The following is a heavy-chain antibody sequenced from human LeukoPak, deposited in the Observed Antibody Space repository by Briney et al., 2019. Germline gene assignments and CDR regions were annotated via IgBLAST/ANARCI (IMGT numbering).Heavy chain of an antibody. Sequence: GGSLRLSCAASGFTFSSYAMDWVRQAPGKGLEWVGRTRNKANSYTTEYAASVKGRFTISRDDSKNSLYLQMNSLKTEDTAVYYCARVTSVSSVSYDHFDYWGQGTLVTVSS. J-gene: IGHJ4*02. D-gene: IGHD3-3*01. CDR1: GFTFSSYA. CDR2: TRNKANSYTT. CDR3: ARVTSVSSVSYDHFDY. V-gene: IGHV3-72*01.